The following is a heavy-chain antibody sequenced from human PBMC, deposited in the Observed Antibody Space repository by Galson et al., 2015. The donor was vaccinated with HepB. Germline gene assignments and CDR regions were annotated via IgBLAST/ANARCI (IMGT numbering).Heavy chain of an antibody. CDR1: GFTFSDYY. CDR3: ARSFGHPTPYDYVWGSYRPDAFDI. Sequence: SLRLSCAASGFTFSDYYMSWLRQAPGKGLEWVSYISTSSSYTNYADSVKGRFTISRDNAKNSLYLQMNSLRAEDTAVYYCARSFGHPTPYDYVWGSYRPDAFDIWGQGTMVTVSS. J-gene: IGHJ3*02. V-gene: IGHV3-11*06. CDR2: ISTSSSYT. D-gene: IGHD3-16*02.